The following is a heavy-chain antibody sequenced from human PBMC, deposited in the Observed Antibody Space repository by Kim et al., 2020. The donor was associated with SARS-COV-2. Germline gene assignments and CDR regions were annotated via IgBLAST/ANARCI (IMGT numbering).Heavy chain of an antibody. Sequence: TNCSPSLKSRVTMSVDTSKNQFALELSSVTAADTAVYYCARKGIAAQFDPWGQGTLVTVSS. V-gene: IGHV4-34*01. J-gene: IGHJ5*02. CDR2: T. D-gene: IGHD6-13*01. CDR3: ARKGIAAQFDP.